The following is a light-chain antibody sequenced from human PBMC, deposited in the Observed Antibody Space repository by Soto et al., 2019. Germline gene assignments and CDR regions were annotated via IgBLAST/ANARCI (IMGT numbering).Light chain of an antibody. J-gene: IGLJ2*01. CDR3: SSYTDSNALV. Sequence: QSALTQPASVSGSPGQSITISCTGTSSDVGAYNYVSWYQQHPGKAPKLMIFEGSDRPSGVSHRFSGSKSGNTASLPTSGLQAEDEAAYYCSSYTDSNALVFGGGTKLTVL. CDR2: EGS. CDR1: SSDVGAYNY. V-gene: IGLV2-14*01.